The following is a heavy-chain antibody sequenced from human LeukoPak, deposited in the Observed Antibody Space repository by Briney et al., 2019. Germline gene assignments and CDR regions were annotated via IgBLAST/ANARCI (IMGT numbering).Heavy chain of an antibody. CDR3: ARERVYYGSGSLDY. J-gene: IGHJ4*02. CDR1: GGSISSYY. Sequence: SETLSLTCTVSGGSISSYYWSWIRQPPGKGLEWIGYIYHSGSTNYNPSLKSRVTISVDTSKNQFSLKLSSVAAADTAVYYCARERVYYGSGSLDYWGQGTLVTVSS. V-gene: IGHV4-59*01. CDR2: IYHSGST. D-gene: IGHD3-10*01.